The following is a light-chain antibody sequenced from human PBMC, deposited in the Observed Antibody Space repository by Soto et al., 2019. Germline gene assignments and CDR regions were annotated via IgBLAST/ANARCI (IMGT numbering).Light chain of an antibody. CDR2: EVS. Sequence: QSVLTQPPSASGPPGQSVTISCIGTSSDVGAYNYVSWYQQHPGKAPKLMIYEVSNRPSGVSNRFSGSKSGNTASLTISGLQAEDEADYYCSSYTSSSTVYVFGTGTKVTVL. J-gene: IGLJ1*01. CDR3: SSYTSSSTVYV. V-gene: IGLV2-14*01. CDR1: SSDVGAYNY.